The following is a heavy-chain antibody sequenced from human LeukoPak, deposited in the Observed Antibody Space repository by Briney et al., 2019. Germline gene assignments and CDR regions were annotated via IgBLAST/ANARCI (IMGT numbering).Heavy chain of an antibody. CDR3: ARGHPHAYCGGDCSSDY. CDR1: GFTFSSYS. D-gene: IGHD2-21*02. J-gene: IGHJ4*02. Sequence: PGGSLRLSCAASGFTFSSYSMNWVRQAPGKGLEWVSYISSSSSTIYYADSVKGRFTISRDNAKNSLYLQMNSLRAEDTAVYYCARGHPHAYCGGDCSSDYWGQGTLVTVSS. CDR2: ISSSSSTI. V-gene: IGHV3-48*01.